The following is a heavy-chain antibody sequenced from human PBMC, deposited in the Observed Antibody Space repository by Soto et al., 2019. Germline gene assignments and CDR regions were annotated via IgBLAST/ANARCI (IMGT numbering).Heavy chain of an antibody. Sequence: PSETLSLTCTVSGGSISSYYWSWIRQPPGKGLEWIGYIYYSGSTNYNPSLKSRVTISVDTSKNQFSLKLSSVTAADTAVYYCASVVVPAAMHGIAAAGPFDYWGQGTLVTVSS. V-gene: IGHV4-59*01. CDR3: ASVVVPAAMHGIAAAGPFDY. J-gene: IGHJ4*02. CDR2: IYYSGST. D-gene: IGHD2-2*01. CDR1: GGSISSYY.